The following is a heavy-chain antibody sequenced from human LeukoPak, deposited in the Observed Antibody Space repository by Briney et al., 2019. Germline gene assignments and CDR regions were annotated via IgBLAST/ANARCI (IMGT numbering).Heavy chain of an antibody. Sequence: SETLSLTCTVSGGSISSYYWSWIRQPPGKGLEWIGYIYYSGSTNYNPSLKSRVTISVDTSKNQFSLRLTSLTAADTAVYYCARRGGGYYPYYFDYWGQGTLVTVSS. J-gene: IGHJ4*02. D-gene: IGHD3-22*01. CDR1: GGSISSYY. CDR2: IYYSGST. V-gene: IGHV4-59*12. CDR3: ARRGGGYYPYYFDY.